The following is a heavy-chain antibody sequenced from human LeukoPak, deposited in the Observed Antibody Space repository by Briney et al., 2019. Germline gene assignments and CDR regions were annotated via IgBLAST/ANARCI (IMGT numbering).Heavy chain of an antibody. CDR2: VYTSGST. CDR1: GGSISSGRYH. J-gene: IGHJ4*02. CDR3: ARDAEYCSSTRCKEGVFDY. D-gene: IGHD2-2*01. V-gene: IGHV4-61*02. Sequence: SETLSLTCTASGGSISSGRYHWSWIRQPAGKGLEWIGRVYTSGSTNYNPSLKSRVTISVDTSKNQFSLKLSSVTAADTAVYYCARDAEYCSSTRCKEGVFDYWGQGTLVTVSS.